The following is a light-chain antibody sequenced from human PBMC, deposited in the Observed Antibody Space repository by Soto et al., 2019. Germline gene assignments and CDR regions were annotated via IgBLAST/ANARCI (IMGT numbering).Light chain of an antibody. V-gene: IGLV2-8*01. J-gene: IGLJ2*01. Sequence: QSALTQPPSVSGSPGQSVTISCSGTSGYVGGYNYVSWYQQHPGTAPKLVIYEVSERPSAVPDRFSGSKSGNTASLTVSGLQADDEADYYCSSYAGNNIVVFGGGTKLTVL. CDR3: SSYAGNNIVV. CDR2: EVS. CDR1: SGYVGGYNY.